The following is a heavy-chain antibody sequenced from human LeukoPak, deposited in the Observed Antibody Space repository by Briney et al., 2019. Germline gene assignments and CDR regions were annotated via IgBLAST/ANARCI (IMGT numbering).Heavy chain of an antibody. CDR1: GFTFDDYA. J-gene: IGHJ4*02. V-gene: IGHV3-9*01. CDR3: AKDRQYYYGSGSSALDY. D-gene: IGHD3-10*01. CDR2: ISWNSGSI. Sequence: GGSLRLSCAASGFTFDDYAMHWVRQAPGKGLEWVSGISWNSGSIGYADSVKGRFTISRDNAKNSLYLQMNSLRAEDTALYYCAKDRQYYYGSGSSALDYWGQGTLVTVSS.